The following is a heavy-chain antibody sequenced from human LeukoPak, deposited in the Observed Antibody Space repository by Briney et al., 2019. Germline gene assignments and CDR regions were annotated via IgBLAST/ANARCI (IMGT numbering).Heavy chain of an antibody. V-gene: IGHV3-74*01. J-gene: IGHJ4*02. CDR1: GFTFSNYW. CDR3: ASTSGWYEPIDY. CDR2: INGDGIST. D-gene: IGHD6-19*01. Sequence: PGGSLRLSCAASGFTFSNYWMHWVRQAPGKGLVWVSRINGDGISTGYADSVKGRFTVSRDNAKKTLYLQMNSLRAEDTAVYYCASTSGWYEPIDYWGQGTLVTVSS.